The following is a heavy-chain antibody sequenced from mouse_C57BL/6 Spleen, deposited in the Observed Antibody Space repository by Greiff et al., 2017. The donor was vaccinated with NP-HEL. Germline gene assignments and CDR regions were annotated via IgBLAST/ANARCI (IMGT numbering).Heavy chain of an antibody. Sequence: DVKLVESGGDLVKPGGSLKLSCAASGFTFSSYGMSWVRQTPDKRLEGVATISSGGSYTYYPDSVKGRFTISRDTARNTLYLQMSSLKSEDTAMYYGARHSMIKAWFAYWGQGTLVTVSA. CDR2: ISSGGSYT. V-gene: IGHV5-6*02. CDR1: GFTFSSYG. D-gene: IGHD2-4*01. CDR3: ARHSMIKAWFAY. J-gene: IGHJ3*01.